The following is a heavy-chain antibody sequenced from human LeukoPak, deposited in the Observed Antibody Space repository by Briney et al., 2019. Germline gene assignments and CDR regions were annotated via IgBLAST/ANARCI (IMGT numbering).Heavy chain of an antibody. CDR2: MSGSGGST. CDR1: GFTFSSYA. CDR3: AKDSGACGFDT. V-gene: IGHV3-23*01. Sequence: GGSLRLSCAASGFTFSSYAMSWVRQAPGKGLEWVSAMSGSGGSTFHADSVKGRFTISRDNSKNTLYLQMHSLRAEDSAVLYCAKDSGACGFDTWGQGTLVTVSS. J-gene: IGHJ5*02.